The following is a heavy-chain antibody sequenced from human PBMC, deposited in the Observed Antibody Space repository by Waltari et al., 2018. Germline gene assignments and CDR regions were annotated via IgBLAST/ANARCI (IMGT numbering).Heavy chain of an antibody. J-gene: IGHJ4*02. V-gene: IGHV3-33*01. Sequence: QVQLVESGGGVVQPGRSLRLSCAAFGSDLGGYVMHWVRQAPGKGLEWVAVIWYDGRYEYYADSVKGRFTISRDNSKDTLYLQMNSLRAEDTAVYYCARDFASTYFFDYWGQGTLVTVSS. CDR2: IWYDGRYE. CDR1: GSDLGGYV. CDR3: ARDFASTYFFDY.